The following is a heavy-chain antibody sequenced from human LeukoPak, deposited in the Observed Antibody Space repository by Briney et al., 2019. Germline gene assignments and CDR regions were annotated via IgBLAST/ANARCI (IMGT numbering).Heavy chain of an antibody. V-gene: IGHV5-51*01. Sequence: GESLRISCKGSGYSFTSYWIGWVRQMPGKGLEWMGIIYPGDSDTRYSPSFQGQVTISADKSISTAYLQWSSLKASDTAMYYCARSTYYYDSSGLGTWDYWGQGTLVTVSS. CDR1: GYSFTSYW. CDR2: IYPGDSDT. CDR3: ARSTYYYDSSGLGTWDY. J-gene: IGHJ4*02. D-gene: IGHD3-22*01.